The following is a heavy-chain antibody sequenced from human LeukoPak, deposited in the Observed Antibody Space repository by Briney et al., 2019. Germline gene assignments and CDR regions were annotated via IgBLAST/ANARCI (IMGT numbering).Heavy chain of an antibody. Sequence: ASVKVSCKASGYTFTSYDINWVRQATGQGLEWMGWMKPNSGNTGYAQKFQGRVTMTRNTSISTAYMELSSLRSEDTAVYYCARGRRGLLWFREHRGFDPWGQGTLVTVPS. CDR1: GYTFTSYD. CDR3: ARGRRGLLWFREHRGFDP. J-gene: IGHJ5*02. D-gene: IGHD3-10*01. CDR2: MKPNSGNT. V-gene: IGHV1-8*01.